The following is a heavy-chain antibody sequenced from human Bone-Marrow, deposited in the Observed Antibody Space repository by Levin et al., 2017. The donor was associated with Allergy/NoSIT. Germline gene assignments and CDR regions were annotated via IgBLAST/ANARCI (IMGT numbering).Heavy chain of an antibody. CDR2: ISSSSSSI. CDR1: GFTFSSYN. D-gene: IGHD4-11*01. J-gene: IGHJ6*02. Sequence: PGGSLRLSCAASGFTFSSYNMNWVRQAPGKGLEWVSSISSSSSSIYYADSVKGRFTISRENAKNSLHLRMNSLRAEDTAIYYCARDRSVDYSNYYYYGMDVWGPGTTVTVSS. CDR3: ARDRSVDYSNYYYYGMDV. V-gene: IGHV3-21*01.